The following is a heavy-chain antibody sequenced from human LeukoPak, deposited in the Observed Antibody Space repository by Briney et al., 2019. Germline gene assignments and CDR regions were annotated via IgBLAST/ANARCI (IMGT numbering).Heavy chain of an antibody. V-gene: IGHV3-21*01. CDR3: AELGITMIGGV. CDR2: ISSSSSYI. J-gene: IGHJ6*04. D-gene: IGHD3-10*02. Sequence: GGSLGLSGAASGFTFSSYSMNWVRQAPGKGLEWVSSISSSSSYIYYADSVKGRFTISRDNAKNSLYLQMNSLRAEDTAVYYCAELGITMIGGVWGKGTTVTISS. CDR1: GFTFSSYS.